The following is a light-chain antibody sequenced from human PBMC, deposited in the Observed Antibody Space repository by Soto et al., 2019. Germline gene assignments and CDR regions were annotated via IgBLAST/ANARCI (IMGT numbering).Light chain of an antibody. J-gene: IGKJ2*01. V-gene: IGKV1-8*01. Sequence: AIRVTPSPSSFSASTGDRVTITCRASQGISSYLAWYQQKPGQAPKLLIYAASTLQSGVPSRFSGSGSGTDFTLTISCLQSEDYATYYCQQYYSYSNTFGQGINVDIK. CDR2: AAS. CDR3: QQYYSYSNT. CDR1: QGISSY.